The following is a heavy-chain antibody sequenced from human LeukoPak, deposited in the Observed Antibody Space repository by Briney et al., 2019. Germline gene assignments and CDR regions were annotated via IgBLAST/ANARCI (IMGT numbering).Heavy chain of an antibody. CDR3: ARQGGPPYYDILTGYFLNYYYGMDV. V-gene: IGHV4-34*01. J-gene: IGHJ6*02. CDR1: GGSFSGYY. CDR2: INHSGST. Sequence: SETLSLTCAVYGGSFSGYYWSWIRQPPGKGLEWIGEINHSGSTNYNPSLKSRVTISVDTSKNQFSLKLSSVTAADTAVYYCARQGGPPYYDILTGYFLNYYYGMDVWGQGTTVTVSS. D-gene: IGHD3-9*01.